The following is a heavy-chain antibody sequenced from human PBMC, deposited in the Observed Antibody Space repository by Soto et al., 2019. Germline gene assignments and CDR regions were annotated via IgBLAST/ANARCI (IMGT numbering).Heavy chain of an antibody. CDR3: ERDPNPAGYSGYDGY. Sequence: QVQLVQSGAEVKKPGSSVKVSCKASGGTFSSYAISWVRQAPGQGLEWMGGIIPIFGTANYAQKFQVRVTSTADESTSTANMELSSLRTEDTAVYYCERDPNPAGYSGYDGYWGQGTLVTVSS. CDR1: GGTFSSYA. CDR2: IIPIFGTA. J-gene: IGHJ4*02. D-gene: IGHD5-12*01. V-gene: IGHV1-69*01.